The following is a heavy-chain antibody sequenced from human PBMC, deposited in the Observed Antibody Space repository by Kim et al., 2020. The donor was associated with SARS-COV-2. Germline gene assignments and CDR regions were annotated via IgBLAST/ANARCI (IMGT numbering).Heavy chain of an antibody. CDR2: ISNRGANT. J-gene: IGHJ4*02. V-gene: IGHV3-23*01. CDR1: GFTFSSYA. D-gene: IGHD3-10*01. Sequence: GGSLRLSCAASGFTFSSYAMSWVRQAPGKGLEWVSGISNRGANTYYADSVQGRFTISRDNSKNTLYLQMNTLRVEDTAVYYCANDRYSYGSGGYPDLHYWGQGTLVTVSS. CDR3: ANDRYSYGSGGYPDLHY.